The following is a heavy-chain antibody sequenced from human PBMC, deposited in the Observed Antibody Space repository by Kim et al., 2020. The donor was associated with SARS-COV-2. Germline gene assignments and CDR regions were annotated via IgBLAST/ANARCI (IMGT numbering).Heavy chain of an antibody. V-gene: IGHV4-39*01. CDR3: ARLSFGSSGYYYGGFDY. J-gene: IGHJ4*02. D-gene: IGHD3-22*01. CDR2: IYYSGRI. Sequence: SETLSLTCTVSGGSISSSSYYWGWIRQPPGKGLEWIGSIYYSGRIYYNPSLKGRITISEATSKNQFSLKLSSVTAAGTAVYYCARLSFGSSGYYYGGFDYWGQGTLVSVSS. CDR1: GGSISSSSYY.